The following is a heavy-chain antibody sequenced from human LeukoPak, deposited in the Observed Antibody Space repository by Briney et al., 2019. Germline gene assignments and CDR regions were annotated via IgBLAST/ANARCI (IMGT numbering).Heavy chain of an antibody. CDR1: GFTFSSYA. V-gene: IGHV3-30-3*01. J-gene: IGHJ5*02. CDR2: ISHDGSNK. Sequence: GGSLRLSCAASGFTFSSYAMHWVRQAPGKGLEWVAVISHDGSNKYYADSVKGRFTISRDNSKNTLYLQMNSLRAEDTAVYYCARDATTVTANWFDPWGQGTLVTVSS. CDR3: ARDATTVTANWFDP. D-gene: IGHD4-11*01.